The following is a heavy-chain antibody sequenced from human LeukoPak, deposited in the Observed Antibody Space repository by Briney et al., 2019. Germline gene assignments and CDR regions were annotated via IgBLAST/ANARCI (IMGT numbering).Heavy chain of an antibody. CDR1: GFTFSSYA. Sequence: GGSLRLSCAASGFTFSSYAMSWVRKAPGKGLEWVSAISGSGGSTYYADSVKGRFTISRDNSKNTLYLQMNSLRAEDTAVYYCAKGGRSTSFKSPLDYWGQGTLVTVSS. J-gene: IGHJ4*02. CDR2: ISGSGGST. V-gene: IGHV3-23*01. CDR3: AKGGRSTSFKSPLDY. D-gene: IGHD2-2*01.